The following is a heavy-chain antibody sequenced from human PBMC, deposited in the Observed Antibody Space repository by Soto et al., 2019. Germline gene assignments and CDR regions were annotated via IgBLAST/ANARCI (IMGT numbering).Heavy chain of an antibody. J-gene: IGHJ5*02. CDR2: INAGNGNT. V-gene: IGHV1-3*01. CDR3: ARSLYYYGAGRDYNLFDP. Sequence: QVQLVQSGAEVKKPGASVKVSCKASGYTFTSYAMHWVRQAPGQRLEWMGWINAGNGNTKYSQKFQGRVTITRDTSASTDDMELSSLRSEDTAVYYCARSLYYYGAGRDYNLFDPWGHGTLVTVSA. D-gene: IGHD3-10*01. CDR1: GYTFTSYA.